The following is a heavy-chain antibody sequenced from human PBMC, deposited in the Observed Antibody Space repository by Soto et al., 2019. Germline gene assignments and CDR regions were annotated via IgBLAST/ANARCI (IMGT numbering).Heavy chain of an antibody. J-gene: IGHJ4*02. D-gene: IGHD2-15*01. CDR2: IIPDGDT. V-gene: IGHV4-34*12. Sequence: QVQLQQWGAGLLKPSETLSLTCAVYGGSFSGFYWSWIRQPPGKGLEWIGDIIPDGDTFSKPSLKSTRATVLGTHRPQLSLNLSCLCAADTAVYYCAISRWGGGRFDYWGQGTLVTVSS. CDR3: AISRWGGGRFDY. CDR1: GGSFSGFY.